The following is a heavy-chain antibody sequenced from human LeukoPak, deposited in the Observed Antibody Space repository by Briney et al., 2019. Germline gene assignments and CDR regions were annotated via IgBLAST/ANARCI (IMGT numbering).Heavy chain of an antibody. CDR3: AAGHCSGGSCYSGY. CDR2: INHSGST. CDR1: GGSFSGYY. V-gene: IGHV4-34*01. Sequence: SETLSLTCAVYGGSFSGYYWSWLRQPPGKGREWIGEINHSGSTNYNPSLKSRVTISVDTSKNQFSLKLSSVTAANTAVYYCAAGHCSGGSCYSGYWGQGTLVTVSS. J-gene: IGHJ4*02. D-gene: IGHD2-15*01.